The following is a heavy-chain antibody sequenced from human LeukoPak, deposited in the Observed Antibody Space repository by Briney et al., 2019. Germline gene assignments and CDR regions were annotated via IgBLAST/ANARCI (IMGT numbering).Heavy chain of an antibody. Sequence: GGSPRLSCAASGFTVSSNYMSWVRQAPGKGLEWVSVIYSGGSTYYADSVKGRFTISRDNSKNTLYLQMNSLRAEDTAVYYCAREEYGLERDYYYYYGMDVWGQGTTVTVSS. D-gene: IGHD3-10*01. V-gene: IGHV3-66*02. CDR3: AREEYGLERDYYYYYGMDV. CDR2: IYSGGST. J-gene: IGHJ6*02. CDR1: GFTVSSNY.